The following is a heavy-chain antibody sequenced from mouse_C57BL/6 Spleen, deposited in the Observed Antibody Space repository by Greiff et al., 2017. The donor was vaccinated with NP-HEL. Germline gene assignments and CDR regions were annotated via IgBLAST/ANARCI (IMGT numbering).Heavy chain of an antibody. CDR1: GYTFTSYW. V-gene: IGHV1-61*01. Sequence: QVQLQQPGAELVRPGSSVKLSCKASGYTFTSYWMDWVKQRPGQGLEWIGNIYPSDSETHYNQKFKDKATLTVDKSSSTAYMQLSSLTSEDSAVYYCARGLVTTVVPFAYWGQGTLVTVSA. CDR3: ARGLVTTVVPFAY. CDR2: IYPSDSET. D-gene: IGHD1-1*01. J-gene: IGHJ3*01.